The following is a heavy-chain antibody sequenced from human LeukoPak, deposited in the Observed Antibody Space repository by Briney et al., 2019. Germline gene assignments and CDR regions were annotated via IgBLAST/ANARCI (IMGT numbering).Heavy chain of an antibody. CDR1: GGSISNYY. Sequence: PSETLSLTCTVSGGSISNYYWSWIRQPAGKGLEWIGRFYNSGSTNCNPSLKGRVTMSVDTSKNQFSLKLSSVTAADTAVYYCARVGDYALKDWGQGTLVTVSS. CDR3: ARVGDYALKD. V-gene: IGHV4-4*07. D-gene: IGHD3-16*01. J-gene: IGHJ4*02. CDR2: FYNSGST.